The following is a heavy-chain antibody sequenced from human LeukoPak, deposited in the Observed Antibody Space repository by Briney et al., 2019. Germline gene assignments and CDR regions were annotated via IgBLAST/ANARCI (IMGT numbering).Heavy chain of an antibody. J-gene: IGHJ5*02. CDR3: ARVRGYYVSRRFEP. V-gene: IGHV4-34*01. CDR1: GGSFSGYY. CDR2: INHSGST. D-gene: IGHD3-22*01. Sequence: ASETLSLTCAVYGGSFSGYYCSWIRQPPGKWLEWIGEINHSGSTNYNPSLKSRVTISVDTSKNQFSLKLSSVTAADTAVCYCARVRGYYVSRRFEPWGQGTLVTVSS.